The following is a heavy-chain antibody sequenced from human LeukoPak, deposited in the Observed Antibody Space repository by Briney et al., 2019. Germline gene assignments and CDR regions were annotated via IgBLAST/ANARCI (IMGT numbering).Heavy chain of an antibody. D-gene: IGHD2-15*01. CDR3: AKNAHIVVVVAATLDY. Sequence: GSLRLSCAASGFTFSSYAMSWVRQAPGKGLEWVSAISGSGGSTYYADSVKGRFTISRDNSKNTLYLQMNSLRAEDTAVYYCAKNAHIVVVVAATLDYWGQGTLVTVSS. CDR2: ISGSGGST. CDR1: GFTFSSYA. J-gene: IGHJ4*02. V-gene: IGHV3-23*01.